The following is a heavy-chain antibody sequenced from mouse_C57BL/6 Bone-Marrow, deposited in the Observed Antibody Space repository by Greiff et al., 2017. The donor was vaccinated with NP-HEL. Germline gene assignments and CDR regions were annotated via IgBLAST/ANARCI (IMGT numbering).Heavy chain of an antibody. D-gene: IGHD1-1*01. CDR2: IYPGDGDT. CDR3: ASEEISRVVARDY. V-gene: IGHV1-82*01. Sequence: QVQLKESGPELVKPGASVKISCKASGYAFSSSGMNWVKQRPGKGLEWIGRIYPGDGDTNYNGKFKGRATLTADKSSSTAYMQLSSLTSEDSAVXAGASEEISRVVARDYWGQGTTLTVSS. J-gene: IGHJ2*01. CDR1: GYAFSSSG.